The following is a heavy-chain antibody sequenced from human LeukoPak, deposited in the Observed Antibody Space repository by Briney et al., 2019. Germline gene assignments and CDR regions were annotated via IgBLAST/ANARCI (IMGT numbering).Heavy chain of an antibody. J-gene: IGHJ2*01. Sequence: AGSQRLSCTASGFIFRNYAMSWVRQAPGKGLEWVSTISGAGDNTNNADSVTGRFTISRDNSKNTLYLQMNSLRAEDTAVYYCAKDYSVSNWCFDLWGRGTLVTVSS. V-gene: IGHV3-23*01. CDR2: ISGAGDNT. D-gene: IGHD5/OR15-5a*01. CDR1: GFIFRNYA. CDR3: AKDYSVSNWCFDL.